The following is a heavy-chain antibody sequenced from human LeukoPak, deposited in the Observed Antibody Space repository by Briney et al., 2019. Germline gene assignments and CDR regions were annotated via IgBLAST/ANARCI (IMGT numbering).Heavy chain of an antibody. D-gene: IGHD3-22*01. CDR1: GYTFTGYY. Sequence: GASVKVSCKASGYTFTGYYMHWVRQAPGQGLEWMGWINPNSGGTNYAQKFQGRVTMTRDTSISTAYMELSRLRSDDTAMYYCARDATPDSSGYYYDPSWYFDLWGRGTLVTVSS. CDR3: ARDATPDSSGYYYDPSWYFDL. J-gene: IGHJ2*01. V-gene: IGHV1-2*02. CDR2: INPNSGGT.